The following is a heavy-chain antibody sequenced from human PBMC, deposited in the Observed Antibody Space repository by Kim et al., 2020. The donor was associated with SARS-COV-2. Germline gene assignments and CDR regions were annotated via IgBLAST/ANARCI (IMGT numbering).Heavy chain of an antibody. Sequence: GGSLRLSCAASGFTFSSYGMHWVRQAPGKGLEWVAVISYDGSNKYYADSVKGRFTISRDNSKNTLYLQMNSLRAEDTAVYYCAKSLSEWLVRSSFDYWGQGTLVTVSS. CDR1: GFTFSSYG. CDR3: AKSLSEWLVRSSFDY. CDR2: ISYDGSNK. V-gene: IGHV3-30*18. D-gene: IGHD6-19*01. J-gene: IGHJ4*02.